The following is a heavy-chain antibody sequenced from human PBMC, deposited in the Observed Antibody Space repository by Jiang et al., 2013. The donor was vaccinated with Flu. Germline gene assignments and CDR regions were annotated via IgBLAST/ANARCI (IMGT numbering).Heavy chain of an antibody. D-gene: IGHD6-13*01. CDR3: ARHSVGESWFPNEYYFDY. V-gene: IGHV4-39*01. Sequence: ETLSLTCTVSGVPISNNIYYWGWVRQPPGKGLEWIGAIYYSGSTYYNPSLKSRVTLSVDTSKNQVSLRLSSVTAADTSVYYCARHSVGESWFPNEYYFDYWGQGALVTVSS. CDR2: IYYSGST. J-gene: IGHJ4*02. CDR1: GVPISNNIYY.